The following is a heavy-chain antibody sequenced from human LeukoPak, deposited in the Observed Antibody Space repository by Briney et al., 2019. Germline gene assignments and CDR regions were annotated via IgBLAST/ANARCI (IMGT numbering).Heavy chain of an antibody. CDR1: GGSISSGSYY. CDR3: ARGGYCSSTSCYLIDY. J-gene: IGHJ4*02. V-gene: IGHV4-61*02. Sequence: SETLSLTCTVSGGSISSGSYYWSWIRQPAGKGLEWIGRIYTSGSTNYNPSLKSRVTISVDTSKNQFSLKLSSVTAADTAVYYCARGGYCSSTSCYLIDYWGQGTLVTVSS. D-gene: IGHD2-2*01. CDR2: IYTSGST.